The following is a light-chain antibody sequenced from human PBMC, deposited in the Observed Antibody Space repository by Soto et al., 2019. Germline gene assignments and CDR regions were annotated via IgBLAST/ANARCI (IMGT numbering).Light chain of an antibody. CDR1: QDISNF. CDR3: HQYDNLPLT. Sequence: DIQMTQSPSSLSTSVGDRVTITCQASQDISNFLNWYQQKPGKAPKLLIYDASHLETGVPSRFSGSGSGTHFTLTISSLQTEDIATYYCHQYDNLPLTFGQGTRLDI. CDR2: DAS. J-gene: IGKJ5*01. V-gene: IGKV1-33*01.